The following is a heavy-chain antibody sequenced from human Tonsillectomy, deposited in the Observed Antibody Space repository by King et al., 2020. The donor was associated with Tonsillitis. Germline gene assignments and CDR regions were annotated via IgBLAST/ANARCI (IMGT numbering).Heavy chain of an antibody. CDR2: INRSGEST. CDR3: AIRTYYYSSGGAIDI. V-gene: IGHV3-23*04. CDR1: GFTFTNFA. Sequence: QLVQSGGGLVRPGGSLRLSCAASGFTFTNFAMGWVRQAPVRGLQWASIINRSGESTYYADSVKGRFTVSRDNSENTLYLQMNGLRAEDTAVYYCAIRTYYYSSGGAIDIWGQGTVVTVSS. D-gene: IGHD3-10*01. J-gene: IGHJ3*02.